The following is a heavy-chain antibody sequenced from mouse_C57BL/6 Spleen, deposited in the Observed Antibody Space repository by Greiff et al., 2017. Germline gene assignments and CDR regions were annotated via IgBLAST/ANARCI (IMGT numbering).Heavy chain of an antibody. J-gene: IGHJ2*01. Sequence: VQLQQSGAELVKPGASVKLSCKASGYTFTEYTIYWVKQRSGQGLEWIGWFYPGSGSIKYNEKFKDRATLTADNSNSTVYMEMSSLRSEDSAVYFCSRHEKGTTVVAPFDDWGQGTTLTVSS. CDR2: FYPGSGSI. V-gene: IGHV1-62-2*01. CDR3: SRHEKGTTVVAPFDD. D-gene: IGHD1-1*01. CDR1: GYTFTEYT.